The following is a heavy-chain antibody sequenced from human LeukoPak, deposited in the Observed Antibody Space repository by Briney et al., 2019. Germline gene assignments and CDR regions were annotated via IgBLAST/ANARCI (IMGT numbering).Heavy chain of an antibody. J-gene: IGHJ5*02. D-gene: IGHD3-10*01. V-gene: IGHV4-59*01. Sequence: PSGTLSLTCTVSGGSISGYYWSWIRQPPGKGLEWIGYLYYSGSTNYNPSLKSRVTISVDTSKNQFSLKLSSVTAADTAVYYCARDEDSAYGSGSYLSWGQGTLVTVSS. CDR1: GGSISGYY. CDR3: ARDEDSAYGSGSYLS. CDR2: LYYSGST.